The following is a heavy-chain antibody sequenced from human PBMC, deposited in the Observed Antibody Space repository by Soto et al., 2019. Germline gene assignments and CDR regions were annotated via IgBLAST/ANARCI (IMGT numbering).Heavy chain of an antibody. CDR2: IYYSGST. CDR3: ARALGYSSSRYPMSWFDP. Sequence: SETLSLTCTVSGGSFSSYYWSWIRQPPGKGLEWIGYIYYSGSTSYNPSLKSRVTMSVDTSKNRFSLKLSSVTAADTAVYYCARALGYSSSRYPMSWFDPWGQGTLVTVSS. CDR1: GGSFSSYY. V-gene: IGHV4-59*01. D-gene: IGHD6-13*01. J-gene: IGHJ5*01.